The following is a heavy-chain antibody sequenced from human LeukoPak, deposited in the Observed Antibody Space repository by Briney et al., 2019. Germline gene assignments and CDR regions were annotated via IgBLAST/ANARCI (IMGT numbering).Heavy chain of an antibody. CDR2: IYPGDSDT. J-gene: IGHJ6*02. CDR1: GYSFTSYW. V-gene: IGHV5-51*01. CDR3: ARGELERRPSYYYYGMDV. D-gene: IGHD1-1*01. Sequence: GECLKISCKGSGYSFTSYWIGWVRQMPGKGLEWMGIIYPGDSDTRYSPSFQGQVTISADKSISTAYLQWSSLKASDTAMYYCARGELERRPSYYYYGMDVWGQGTTVTVSS.